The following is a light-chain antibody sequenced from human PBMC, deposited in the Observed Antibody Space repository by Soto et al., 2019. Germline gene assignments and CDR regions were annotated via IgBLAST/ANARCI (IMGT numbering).Light chain of an antibody. V-gene: IGKV3-20*01. CDR1: QSVSSTY. J-gene: IGKJ1*01. Sequence: VLTQSPGTLSLSPGERATLSCRASQSVSSTYLAWYQQKPGQAPRLLIYGASSRATGIPDRFSGSGSGTDFTLTISRLEPEDFAVYYCQQFGSSPRTFGQGTKVDI. CDR2: GAS. CDR3: QQFGSSPRT.